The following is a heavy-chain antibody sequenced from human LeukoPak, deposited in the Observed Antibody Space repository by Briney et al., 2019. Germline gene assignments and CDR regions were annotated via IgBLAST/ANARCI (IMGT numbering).Heavy chain of an antibody. CDR3: ARLGWELPTDY. Sequence: SQTLSLTCAVSGGSISSGGYSWSWIRQPPGKGLEWIGYIYHSGSTYYNPSLKSRVTISVDTSKNQFSLKLSSVTAADTAVYYCARLGWELPTDYWGQGALVTVSS. J-gene: IGHJ4*02. CDR2: IYHSGST. V-gene: IGHV4-30-2*03. D-gene: IGHD1-26*01. CDR1: GGSISSGGYS.